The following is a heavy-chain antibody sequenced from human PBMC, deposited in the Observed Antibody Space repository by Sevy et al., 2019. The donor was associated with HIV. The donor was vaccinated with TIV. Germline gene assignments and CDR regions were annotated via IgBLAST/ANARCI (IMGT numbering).Heavy chain of an antibody. CDR3: AGCRSPYGDYATGSFDY. CDR1: GGSVSTDSYY. D-gene: IGHD4-17*01. J-gene: IGHJ4*02. CDR2: LFYSGST. V-gene: IGHV4-61*01. Sequence: SETLSLTCTVSGGSVSTDSYYWSWIRQPPGKGLEWIGYLFYSGSTNYNPSLKSRVTISLDTSKNQFSLKLSSVTAADTAVYYGAGCRSPYGDYATGSFDYWGQGALVTVSS.